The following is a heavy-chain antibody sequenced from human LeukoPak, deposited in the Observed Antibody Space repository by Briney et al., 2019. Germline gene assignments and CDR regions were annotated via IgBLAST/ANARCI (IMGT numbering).Heavy chain of an antibody. CDR3: ARAGYCSSTTCPDAFDI. V-gene: IGHV4-31*03. D-gene: IGHD2-2*01. CDR1: GASIISGDYY. CDR2: IYYTGST. J-gene: IGHJ3*02. Sequence: SQTLSLTCTVSGASIISGDYYWSWIRQHPGKGLEWIGYIYYTGSTYYNPSLKNRLTISIDTSKSQFSLKLTSVTAADTAVYYCARAGYCSSTTCPDAFDIWGQGTKVTVSS.